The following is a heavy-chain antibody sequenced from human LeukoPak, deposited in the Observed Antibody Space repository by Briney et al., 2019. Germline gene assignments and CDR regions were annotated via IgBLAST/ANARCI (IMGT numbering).Heavy chain of an antibody. V-gene: IGHV3-48*02. CDR1: GFTFSSCS. Sequence: GGSLRLSCAASGFTFSSCSMNWVRQAPGKGLEWVSYISSGSSSIYYADSVKGRFTISRDNAENSLYLEMNSLRDEDTAVYYCARGRATGRSGGDYWGQGTLVTVSS. CDR2: ISSGSSSI. CDR3: ARGRATGRSGGDY. D-gene: IGHD3-9*01. J-gene: IGHJ4*02.